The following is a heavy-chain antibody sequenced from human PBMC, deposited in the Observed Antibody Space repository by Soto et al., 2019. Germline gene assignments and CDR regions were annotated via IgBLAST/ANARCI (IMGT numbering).Heavy chain of an antibody. D-gene: IGHD5-12*01. V-gene: IGHV4-39*01. J-gene: IGHJ4*02. CDR1: GGSISSSIYY. CDR2: IYYSGST. CDR3: ARQAGLDIVATIIDD. Sequence: SETLSLTCTVSGGSISSSIYYWGWIRQPPGKGLEWIGSIYYSGSTYYNPSLKSRVTISVDTSKNQFSLTLSSVTAADTAVYYCARQAGLDIVATIIDDWGQGTPVTVYS.